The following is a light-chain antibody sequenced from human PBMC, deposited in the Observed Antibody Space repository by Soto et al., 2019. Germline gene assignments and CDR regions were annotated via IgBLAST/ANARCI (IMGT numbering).Light chain of an antibody. CDR1: QGISSY. J-gene: IGKJ1*01. Sequence: AIRMTQSPSSLSASTGDRVTITCRASQGISSYLAWYQQKPGKAPKLLIYAASTLQSGVPSRFSGSGSGTEFTLTISSLQPDDFATYYCQQYNSYSFGQGTRWIS. V-gene: IGKV1-8*01. CDR3: QQYNSYS. CDR2: AAS.